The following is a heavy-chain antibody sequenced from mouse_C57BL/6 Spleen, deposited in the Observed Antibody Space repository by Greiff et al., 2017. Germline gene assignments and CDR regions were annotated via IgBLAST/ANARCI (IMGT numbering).Heavy chain of an antibody. D-gene: IGHD1-1*01. CDR3: ARYYYYGSSPYAMDY. V-gene: IGHV1-26*01. CDR2: INPNNGGT. J-gene: IGHJ4*01. Sequence: EVQLQQSGPELVKPGASVKISCKASGYTFTDYYMNWVKQSHGKSLEWIGDINPNNGGTSYNQKFKGKATLTVDKSSSTAYMELRSLTSEDSAVYYCARYYYYGSSPYAMDYWGQGTSVTVSS. CDR1: GYTFTDYY.